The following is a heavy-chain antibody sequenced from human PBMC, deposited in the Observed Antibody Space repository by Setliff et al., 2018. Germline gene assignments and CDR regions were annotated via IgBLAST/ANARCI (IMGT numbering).Heavy chain of an antibody. CDR1: GGSFSGYY. J-gene: IGHJ6*03. D-gene: IGHD3-22*01. CDR2: INHRGST. CDR3: ARGITSGGYWGQRFLYLDV. Sequence: PSETLSLTCAVYGGSFSGYYWTWIRQPPGKGLEWIGEINHRGSTNYNPSLKSRVTISIDTSKDQFSLRLNSMTAADTAVYYCARGITSGGYWGQRFLYLDVWGRGTTVTVLL. V-gene: IGHV4-34*01.